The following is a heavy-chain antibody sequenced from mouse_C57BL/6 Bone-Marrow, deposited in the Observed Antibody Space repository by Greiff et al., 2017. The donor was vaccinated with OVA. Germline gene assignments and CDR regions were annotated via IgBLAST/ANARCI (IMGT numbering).Heavy chain of an antibody. CDR3: ARFDGSFLFDY. V-gene: IGHV1-63*01. Sequence: VQLPESGAELVRPGTSVKMSCKASGYTFTNYWIGWAKQRPGHGLEWIGDIYPGGGYTNYNEKFKGKATLTADKSSSTAYMQFSILTSEYSAIDYCARFDGSFLFDYWGQGTTLTVSS. J-gene: IGHJ2*01. D-gene: IGHD1-1*01. CDR1: GYTFTNYW. CDR2: IYPGGGYT.